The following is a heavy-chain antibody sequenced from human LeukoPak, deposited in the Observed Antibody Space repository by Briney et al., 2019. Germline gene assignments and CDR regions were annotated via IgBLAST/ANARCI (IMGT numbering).Heavy chain of an antibody. CDR3: AKGRVRGVIMYFDY. Sequence: GGSLRLSCAAPGFTFSSYAMSWVRQAPGKGLEWVSAISGSGGSTYYADSVKGRFTISRDNSKNTLYLQMNSLRAEDTAVYYCAKGRVRGVIMYFDYWGQGTLVTVSS. D-gene: IGHD3-10*01. CDR2: ISGSGGST. V-gene: IGHV3-23*01. J-gene: IGHJ4*02. CDR1: GFTFSSYA.